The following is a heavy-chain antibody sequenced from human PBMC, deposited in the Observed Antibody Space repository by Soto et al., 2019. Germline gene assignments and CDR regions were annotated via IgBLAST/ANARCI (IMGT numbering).Heavy chain of an antibody. V-gene: IGHV4-31*11. D-gene: IGHD3-10*01. CDR2: IYYSGST. J-gene: IGHJ5*02. CDR3: AREEVAYYDSGSYNWFDP. Sequence: PSETLSLTCAVSGGSSSSGGYYWTWIRQYPGKGLEWIGYIYYSGSTYYNPSLKSRVTISVDTSNNQFSLKLSFVTAADTAVYYCAREEVAYYDSGSYNWFDPWGQGILVTVS. CDR1: GGSSSSGGYY.